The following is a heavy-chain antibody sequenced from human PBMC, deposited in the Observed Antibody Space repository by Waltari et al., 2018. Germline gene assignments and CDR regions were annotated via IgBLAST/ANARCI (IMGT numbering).Heavy chain of an antibody. Sequence: EVQLVESGGGLVQPGGSLRLSCAASGFTFSSYSMNWVRQAPGKGLDWVSYISSSSSTIYYADSVKGRFTISRDNAKNSLYLQMNSLRAEDTAVYYCARDRYYYDSSGSIFDYWGQGTLVTVSS. CDR3: ARDRYYYDSSGSIFDY. V-gene: IGHV3-48*01. CDR1: GFTFSSYS. CDR2: ISSSSSTI. D-gene: IGHD3-22*01. J-gene: IGHJ4*02.